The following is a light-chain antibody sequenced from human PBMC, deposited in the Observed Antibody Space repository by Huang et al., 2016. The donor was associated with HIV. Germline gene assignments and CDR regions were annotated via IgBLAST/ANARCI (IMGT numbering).Light chain of an antibody. CDR1: HSVGND. J-gene: IGKJ3*01. CDR3: HQYNDWPIT. Sequence: EIVMTQSPATLSVSPVERATLSCRASHSVGNDIAWYQQKPGQAPRRLIYGASVRATGIPARFRGGGSGTECTLTISDLQSEDFAVYYCHQYNDWPITFGPGTKVDMK. V-gene: IGKV3-15*01. CDR2: GAS.